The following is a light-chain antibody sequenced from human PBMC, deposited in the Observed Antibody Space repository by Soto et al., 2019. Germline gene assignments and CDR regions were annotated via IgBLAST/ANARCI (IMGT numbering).Light chain of an antibody. Sequence: EIVLTQSPATLSLSPGARDTLSCRASQSVSSYLAWYQQKPGQAPRLLIYDASNRASGIPARFSGSGSGTDFTLTISSLEPEDFAVYYCQQTSNWPLTFGGGTKVEIK. CDR1: QSVSSY. CDR3: QQTSNWPLT. J-gene: IGKJ4*01. V-gene: IGKV3-11*01. CDR2: DAS.